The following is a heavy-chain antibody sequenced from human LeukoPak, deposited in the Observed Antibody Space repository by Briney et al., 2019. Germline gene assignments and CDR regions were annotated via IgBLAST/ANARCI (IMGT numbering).Heavy chain of an antibody. CDR2: MSYDGSNK. CDR1: GFTFSSYG. Sequence: SGRSLRLSCAASGFTFSSYGMHWVRQAPGKGLEWVAVMSYDGSNKYYADSVKGRFTISRDNSKNTLYLQMNSLRAEDTAVYYCAKIVAGSHYYDSSGYGDAFDIWGQGTMVTVSS. V-gene: IGHV3-30*18. J-gene: IGHJ3*02. CDR3: AKIVAGSHYYDSSGYGDAFDI. D-gene: IGHD3-22*01.